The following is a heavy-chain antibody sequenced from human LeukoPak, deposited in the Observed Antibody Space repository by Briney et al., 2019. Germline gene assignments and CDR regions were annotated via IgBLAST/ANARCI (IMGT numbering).Heavy chain of an antibody. V-gene: IGHV3-30*02. J-gene: IGHJ4*02. Sequence: AGGSLRLSCAASGFTFSSYGMHWVRQAPGKGLKWVAFIRYDGSNKYYADSVKGRFTISRDNSKNTLYLQMNSLRAEDTAVYYCAKRGVVPAAVDYWGQGTLVTVSS. CDR3: AKRGVVPAAVDY. CDR2: IRYDGSNK. CDR1: GFTFSSYG. D-gene: IGHD2-2*01.